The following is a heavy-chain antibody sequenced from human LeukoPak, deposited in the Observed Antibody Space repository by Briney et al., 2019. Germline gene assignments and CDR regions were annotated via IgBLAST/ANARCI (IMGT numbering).Heavy chain of an antibody. J-gene: IGHJ2*01. V-gene: IGHV3-23*01. CDR3: AKTLSSSVFPYWYFDL. CDR1: GFTFSSYA. Sequence: GGSLRLSCAAFGFTFSSYAMTWVCQAPGKGLEWVSCITNSGGTTYYADSVRGRFTISRDNSKNTVYLQMNSLRAADTAVYYCAKTLSSSVFPYWYFDLWGRGTLVTVSS. D-gene: IGHD6-19*01. CDR2: ITNSGGTT.